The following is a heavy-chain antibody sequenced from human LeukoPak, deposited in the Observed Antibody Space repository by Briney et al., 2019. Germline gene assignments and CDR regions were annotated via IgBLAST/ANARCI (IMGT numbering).Heavy chain of an antibody. D-gene: IGHD3-10*01. CDR2: VYHTGNH. Sequence: SETLSLTCTISGGSISSYYWTCIRQPPGKGLEWIGYVYHTGNHNYNPSLKSRVTISVDTSKNQFSLKLSSVTAADTAFYSCALSSGKSLKSWGQGALVTVSS. J-gene: IGHJ4*02. CDR1: GGSISSYY. CDR3: ALSSGKSLKS. V-gene: IGHV4-59*08.